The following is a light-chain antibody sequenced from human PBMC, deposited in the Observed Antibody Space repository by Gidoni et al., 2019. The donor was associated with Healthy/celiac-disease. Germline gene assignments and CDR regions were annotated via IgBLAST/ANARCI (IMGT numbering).Light chain of an antibody. J-gene: IGKJ4*01. CDR2: DAS. CDR1: QSVSSY. Sequence: EIVLTQSPATLSLSPGERATLSYRASQSVSSYLAWYQQKPGQAPMLLIYDASNRATGIPARFSGSWSVTDFTLTIISLEPEDFAVYYCQQRSNWPSLTFXGXTKVEIK. V-gene: IGKV3-11*01. CDR3: QQRSNWPSLT.